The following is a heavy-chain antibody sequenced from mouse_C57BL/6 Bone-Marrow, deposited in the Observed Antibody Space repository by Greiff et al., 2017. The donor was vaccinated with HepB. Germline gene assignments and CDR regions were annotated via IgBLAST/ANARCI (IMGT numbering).Heavy chain of an antibody. D-gene: IGHD2-4*01. Sequence: EVKVVESGGDLVKPGGSLKLSCAASGFTFSSYGMSWVRQTPDKRLEWVATISSGGSYTYYPDSVKGRFTISRDNAKNTLYLQMSSLKSDDTAMYYCAREGLRRRAMDYWGQGTSVTVSS. J-gene: IGHJ4*01. V-gene: IGHV5-6*01. CDR3: AREGLRRRAMDY. CDR2: ISSGGSYT. CDR1: GFTFSSYG.